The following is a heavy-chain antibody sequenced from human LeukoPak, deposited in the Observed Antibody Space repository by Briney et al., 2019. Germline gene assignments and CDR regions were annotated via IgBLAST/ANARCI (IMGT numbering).Heavy chain of an antibody. Sequence: GGSLRLSCAASGFTFSGYAMSWVRQAPGKGLEWVSAISGSGGSTYYADSVKGRFTISRDNSKNTLYLQMNSLRAEDTAVYYCAKDYYYDSSGLIDYWGQGTLVTVSS. J-gene: IGHJ4*02. CDR2: ISGSGGST. CDR1: GFTFSGYA. V-gene: IGHV3-23*01. D-gene: IGHD3-22*01. CDR3: AKDYYYDSSGLIDY.